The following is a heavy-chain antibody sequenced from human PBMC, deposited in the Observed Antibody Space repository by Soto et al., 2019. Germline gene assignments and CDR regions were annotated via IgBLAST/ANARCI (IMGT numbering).Heavy chain of an antibody. CDR2: ISGSGGST. J-gene: IGHJ4*02. D-gene: IGHD3-22*01. CDR1: GFTFSSYA. CDR3: AKAQFLYDSSGYYFDY. V-gene: IGHV3-23*01. Sequence: GGSLRLSCAASGFTFSSYAMSWVRQAPGKGLEWVSAISGSGGSTYYADSVKGRFTISRDNSKNTLYLQMNSLRAEDTAVYYCAKAQFLYDSSGYYFDYWGQGTLVTVSS.